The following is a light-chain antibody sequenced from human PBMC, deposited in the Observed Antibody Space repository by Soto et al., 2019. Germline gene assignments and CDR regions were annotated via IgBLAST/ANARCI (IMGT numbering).Light chain of an antibody. Sequence: QSVLTQPPSASGTPGQRVTISCSGIRSNIGRNSVNWYQQVPGTAPKLLIYSTDLRPSGVPERFSGSKSGTSASLAISGLQSDDEATYYCAVWDGSLSGHVLFGGGTKLTVL. CDR1: RSNIGRNS. J-gene: IGLJ2*01. CDR2: STD. CDR3: AVWDGSLSGHVL. V-gene: IGLV1-44*01.